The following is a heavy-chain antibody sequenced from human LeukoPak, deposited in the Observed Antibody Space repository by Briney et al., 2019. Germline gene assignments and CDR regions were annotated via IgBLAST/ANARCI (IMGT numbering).Heavy chain of an antibody. Sequence: SETLSLTCTVSGGSISSGGYYWSWIRQPPGKGLEWIGYIYHSGSTYYNPSLKSRVTISVDTSKNQFSLKLSSVTAADTAVYYCARRGLSIAAPGRWFDPWGQGTLVTVSS. CDR3: ARRGLSIAAPGRWFDP. V-gene: IGHV4-30-2*01. J-gene: IGHJ5*02. CDR1: GGSISSGGYY. CDR2: IYHSGST. D-gene: IGHD6-6*01.